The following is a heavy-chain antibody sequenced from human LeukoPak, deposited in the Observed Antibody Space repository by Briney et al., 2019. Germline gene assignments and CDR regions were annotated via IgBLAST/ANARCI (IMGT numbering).Heavy chain of an antibody. CDR2: ISGDGSAT. CDR1: GFTFSTYW. D-gene: IGHD3-10*01. CDR3: ASGFLSGRGILGY. V-gene: IGHV3-74*01. J-gene: IGHJ4*02. Sequence: GGSLRLSCAASGFTFSTYWMYSVRQGPGKGLVWVSRISGDGSATSYADSVKGRFTISRDNGKNTLYLQMNSLRAEDTAVYFCASGFLSGRGILGYWGQGTLVTVSS.